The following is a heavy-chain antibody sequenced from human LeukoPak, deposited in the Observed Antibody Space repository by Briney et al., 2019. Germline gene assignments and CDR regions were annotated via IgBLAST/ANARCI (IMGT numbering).Heavy chain of an antibody. D-gene: IGHD3-16*01. CDR3: ARDSVITFGGVTMNWFDP. J-gene: IGHJ5*02. Sequence: ASVKVSCKASGYTFTGYYMHWVRQAPGQGLEWMGWINPNSGGTNYAQKFQARVTMTRDTSISTAYMELSRLRSDDTAVYYCARDSVITFGGVTMNWFDPWGQGTLVTVSS. CDR1: GYTFTGYY. CDR2: INPNSGGT. V-gene: IGHV1-2*02.